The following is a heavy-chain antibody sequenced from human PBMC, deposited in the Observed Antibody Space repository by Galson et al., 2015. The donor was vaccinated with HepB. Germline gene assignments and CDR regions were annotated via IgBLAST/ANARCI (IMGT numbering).Heavy chain of an antibody. V-gene: IGHV3-30-3*01. CDR2: ISYDGSNK. J-gene: IGHJ3*02. Sequence: SLRLSCAPSGFTFSNYAMHWVRQAPGKGLEWVASISYDGSNKHYADSMKGRFTISRDKSKNTLYLQMNSLRAEDTAVYYCARGGLYCSGTNCYGDTFDIWGQGTMVTVSS. CDR3: ARGGLYCSGTNCYGDTFDI. CDR1: GFTFSNYA. D-gene: IGHD2-2*01.